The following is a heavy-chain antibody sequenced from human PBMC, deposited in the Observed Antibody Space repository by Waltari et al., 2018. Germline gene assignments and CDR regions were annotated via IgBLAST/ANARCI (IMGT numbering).Heavy chain of an antibody. CDR3: AHGGYYIDSRGYEYFQY. CDR2: IYWNDDK. CDR1: GFSLSSGGVG. J-gene: IGHJ1*01. Sequence: QITLKESGPTLVKPTQTLPLTCSFSGFSLSSGGVGVGWIRQPPGKALEWLALIYWNDDKRYSASLKNRLTITKDTSKNQVFLTMTNMDPVDTATYYCAHGGYYIDSRGYEYFQYWGQGTLVVVSS. V-gene: IGHV2-5*01. D-gene: IGHD3-22*01.